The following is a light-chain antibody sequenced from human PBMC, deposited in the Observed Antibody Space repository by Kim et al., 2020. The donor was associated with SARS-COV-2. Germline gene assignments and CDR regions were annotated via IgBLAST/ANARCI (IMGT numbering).Light chain of an antibody. V-gene: IGKV3-11*01. J-gene: IGKJ5*01. CDR3: EQRSNWTPNT. CDR1: QSVSSY. Sequence: EIVLTQSPATLSLSPGERATLSCRASQSVSSYLAWYQQKPGQAPRLLIYDASNRATGIPARFSGSGSGTDFTLTISSLEPEDFAVYYCEQRSNWTPNTYGQETRPEIK. CDR2: DAS.